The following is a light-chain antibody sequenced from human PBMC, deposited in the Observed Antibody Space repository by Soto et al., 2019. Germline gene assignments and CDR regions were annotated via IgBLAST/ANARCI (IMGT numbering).Light chain of an antibody. V-gene: IGLV1-51*01. Sequence: QSVLTQPPSVYAAPGQKVTISCSGSRSNIENNFVSWYQHVPGTAPTLLIFGTDERPSGIPDRFSGSKSGASATLTITGLQTGDGADYYCASWDISLSGVAFGGGTKVTVL. CDR3: ASWDISLSGVA. J-gene: IGLJ2*01. CDR2: GTD. CDR1: RSNIENNF.